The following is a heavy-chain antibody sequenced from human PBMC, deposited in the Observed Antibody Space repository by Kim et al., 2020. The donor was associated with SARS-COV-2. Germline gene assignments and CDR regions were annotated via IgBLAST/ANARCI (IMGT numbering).Heavy chain of an antibody. D-gene: IGHD3-22*01. CDR3: ASPIVVVITTSDYGMDV. CDR2: IIPIFGTA. Sequence: SVKVSCKASGGTFSSYAISWVRQAPGQGLEWMGGIIPIFGTANYAQKFQGRVTITADESTSTAYMELSSLRSEDTAVYYCASPIVVVITTSDYGMDVWGQGTTVTVSS. CDR1: GGTFSSYA. V-gene: IGHV1-69*13. J-gene: IGHJ6*02.